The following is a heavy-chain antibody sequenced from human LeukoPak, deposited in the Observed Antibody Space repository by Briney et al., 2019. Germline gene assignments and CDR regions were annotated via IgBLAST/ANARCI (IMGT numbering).Heavy chain of an antibody. CDR1: GYTFPSYD. CDR2: MNPNRGKT. CDR3: ARRLRYYYDSSGYSDY. D-gene: IGHD3-22*01. V-gene: IGHV1-8*01. Sequence: ASVKVSCKAPGYTFPSYDIIWVRQATGQGLEWMGWMNPNRGKTGNAQKFQGRATITRTTSIRTAYMELSSLRSEDTAVYYWARRLRYYYDSSGYSDYWGQGTLVTVSS. J-gene: IGHJ4*02.